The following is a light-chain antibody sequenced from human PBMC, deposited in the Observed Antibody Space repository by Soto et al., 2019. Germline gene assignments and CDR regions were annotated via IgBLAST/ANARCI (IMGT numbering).Light chain of an antibody. V-gene: IGKV1-5*03. CDR3: QHYIRCST. Sequence: DIQMTKSPSTLSASVGARVTITCRARQSISSWLAWYQQKPGKAPKLLIYTASSLERGVPSRLCGSGTGTECPLTSSRLQPDSFATYYCQHYIRCSTCGGWTKVELK. CDR2: TAS. CDR1: QSISSW. J-gene: IGKJ4*01.